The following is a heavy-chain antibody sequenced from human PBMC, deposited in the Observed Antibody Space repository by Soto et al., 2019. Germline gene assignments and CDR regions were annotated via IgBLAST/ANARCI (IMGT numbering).Heavy chain of an antibody. D-gene: IGHD3-10*01. V-gene: IGHV1-3*01. J-gene: IGHJ4*02. Sequence: GASVKVSCKASGYTFTSYAMHWVRQAPGQRLEWMGWINAGNGNTKYSQKFQGRVTITRDTSASTAYMELSSLRSEDTAVYYCARGLSITMVRGVIGYWGQGTLVTVSS. CDR1: GYTFTSYA. CDR3: ARGLSITMVRGVIGY. CDR2: INAGNGNT.